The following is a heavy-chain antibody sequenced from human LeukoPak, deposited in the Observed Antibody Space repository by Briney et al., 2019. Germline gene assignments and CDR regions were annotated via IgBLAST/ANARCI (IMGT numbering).Heavy chain of an antibody. J-gene: IGHJ4*02. D-gene: IGHD3-9*01. CDR1: GFTFSSFA. Sequence: GGSLRLSCAASGFTFSSFAMSWVRQAPGKGLEWVSAISGSGGSTFYADSVKGRFTISRDNSENRMYLQMNSLRPDDTAVYYCARDLTGFDYWGQRTLVTVSS. V-gene: IGHV3-23*01. CDR2: ISGSGGST. CDR3: ARDLTGFDY.